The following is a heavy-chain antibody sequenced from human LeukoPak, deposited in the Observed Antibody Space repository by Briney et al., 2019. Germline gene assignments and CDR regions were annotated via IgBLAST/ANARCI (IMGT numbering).Heavy chain of an antibody. Sequence: SQTLSLTCAISGDSVSSNSAAWNWIRQSPSRGLEWLGRTYYRSKWYNDYAVSVKSRITINPDTSKNQFSLQLNSVTPEDTAVYYCAREVYGIAVAGKDLNWFAPWGQGTLVTVSS. J-gene: IGHJ5*02. CDR1: GDSVSSNSAA. CDR3: AREVYGIAVAGKDLNWFAP. CDR2: TYYRSKWYN. V-gene: IGHV6-1*01. D-gene: IGHD6-19*01.